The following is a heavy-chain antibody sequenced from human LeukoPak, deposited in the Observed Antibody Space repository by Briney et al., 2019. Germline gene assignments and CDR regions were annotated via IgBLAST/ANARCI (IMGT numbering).Heavy chain of an antibody. D-gene: IGHD6-13*01. CDR3: AGDSSSWYYYYGMDV. CDR1: GYSFTSYW. CDR2: IDPSDSYT. Sequence: GESLKISCNGSGYSFTSYWISWVRQMPGKGLEWMGRIDPSDSYTNYSPSFQGHVTISADKSISTAYLQWSSLKASDTAMYYCAGDSSSWYYYYGMDVWGKGTTVTVSS. J-gene: IGHJ6*04. V-gene: IGHV5-10-1*01.